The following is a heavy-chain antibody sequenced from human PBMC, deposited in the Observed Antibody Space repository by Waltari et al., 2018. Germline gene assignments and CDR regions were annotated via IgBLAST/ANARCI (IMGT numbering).Heavy chain of an antibody. CDR2: SSWNSGSI. CDR1: GFPFDVYA. D-gene: IGHD6-6*01. Sequence: EVQLVASGGGWVQPDRSLILSCPASGFPFDVYAIHRVRQAPGKGLEWVSGSSWNSGSIGYADSVKGRFTISRDNAKNSLYLQMNSLRAEDTALYYCAKDPYSSSSYYFDYWGQGTLVTVSS. V-gene: IGHV3-9*01. J-gene: IGHJ4*02. CDR3: AKDPYSSSSYYFDY.